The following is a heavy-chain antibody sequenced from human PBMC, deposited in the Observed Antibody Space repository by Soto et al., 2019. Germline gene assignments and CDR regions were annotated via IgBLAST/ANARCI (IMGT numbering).Heavy chain of an antibody. V-gene: IGHV4-59*01. D-gene: IGHD6-25*01. J-gene: IGHJ3*02. CDR1: GGSISSYY. CDR3: ARDHPYSSGAFDI. Sequence: QVQLQESGPGLVKPSETLSLTCTVSGGSISSYYWSWIRQPPGKGLEWIGYIYYSGSTNYNPSLNSRITISVDTSKNHSSLKLGSVTAADTAVYYCARDHPYSSGAFDIWGQGTMVTVSS. CDR2: IYYSGST.